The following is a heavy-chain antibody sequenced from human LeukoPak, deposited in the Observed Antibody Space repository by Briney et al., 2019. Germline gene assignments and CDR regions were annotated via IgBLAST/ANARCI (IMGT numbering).Heavy chain of an antibody. V-gene: IGHV3-33*01. CDR3: AREGGYCSSTSCPLNYYYYGMDV. Sequence: GRFLRLSCAASGFTFSSYGMRWVRQAPGMELEWGVGRWYDGSNKYYTDSVKGRFTISRDNSKNTLYLQMNSLRAEDTAVYYCAREGGYCSSTSCPLNYYYYGMDVWGKGTTVTVSS. D-gene: IGHD2-2*01. CDR1: GFTFSSYG. CDR2: RWYDGSNK. J-gene: IGHJ6*04.